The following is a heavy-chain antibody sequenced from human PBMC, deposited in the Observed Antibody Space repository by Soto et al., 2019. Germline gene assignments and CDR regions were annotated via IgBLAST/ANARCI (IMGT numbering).Heavy chain of an antibody. J-gene: IGHJ4*02. CDR1: GFTFSSYA. CDR3: AKDQGYCSGGSCYSAFDY. Sequence: EVQLLESGGGLVQPGGSLRLSCAASGFTFSSYAMSWVRQAPGKGLEWVSAISGSGGSTYYADSVKGRFTISRDNYKSTLYLQMNSLRAEDTAVYYWAKDQGYCSGGSCYSAFDYWGQGTLVTVSS. CDR2: ISGSGGST. V-gene: IGHV3-23*01. D-gene: IGHD2-15*01.